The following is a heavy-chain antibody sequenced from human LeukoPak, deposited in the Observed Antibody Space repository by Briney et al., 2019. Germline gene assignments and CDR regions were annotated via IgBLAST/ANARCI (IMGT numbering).Heavy chain of an antibody. J-gene: IGHJ4*01. V-gene: IGHV3-30*02. D-gene: IGHD3-22*01. CDR2: IRYDGISK. CDR1: GIVFSAYG. CDR3: AKYTGDYYDSSGYKYYFDY. Sequence: GGSLRLSCAASGIVFSAYGMHWVRQAPGKGLEWVAFIRYDGISKYYADSVKGRFTISRDNSKNALYLQMNSLRAEDTAVYYCAKYTGDYYDSSGYKYYFDYWGQGTLVTVSS.